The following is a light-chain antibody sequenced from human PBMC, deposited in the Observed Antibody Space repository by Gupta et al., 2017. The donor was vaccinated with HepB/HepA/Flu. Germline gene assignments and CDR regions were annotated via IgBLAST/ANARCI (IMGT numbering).Light chain of an antibody. CDR2: WAS. CDR1: QSVLYSSNNKNY. V-gene: IGKV4-1*01. CDR3: QQYYSPPHT. Sequence: DIVMTQSPDSLAVSLGERATINCKSSQSVLYSSNNKNYLAWYQQEPGQPPKLLIYWASTRESGVPDRFSGSGSGTDFTLTISSLQAEDVAVYYCQQYYSPPHTFGQGTKLEIK. J-gene: IGKJ2*01.